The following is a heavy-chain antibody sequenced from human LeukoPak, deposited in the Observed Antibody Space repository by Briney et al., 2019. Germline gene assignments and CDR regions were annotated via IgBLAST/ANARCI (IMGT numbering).Heavy chain of an antibody. Sequence: GGSLRLSCAASGFTFSSYWMSWVRQAPGKGLEWVANIKQDGSEKYYVDSVKGRFTISRDNDKNTLFLQMTSLRAEDTAVYYCARVGGRYSPLGYWGQGTLVTVSS. CDR1: GFTFSSYW. J-gene: IGHJ4*02. CDR2: IKQDGSEK. V-gene: IGHV3-7*01. D-gene: IGHD3-16*02. CDR3: ARVGGRYSPLGY.